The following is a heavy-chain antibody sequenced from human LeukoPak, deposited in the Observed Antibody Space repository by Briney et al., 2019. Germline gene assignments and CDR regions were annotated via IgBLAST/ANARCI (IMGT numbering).Heavy chain of an antibody. Sequence: SETLSLTCAVYGGSFSGYYWSWIRQPPGKGLEWIGEINHSGSTNYNPSLKSRVTMSVDTSKNQFSLKLSSVTAADTAVYYCARIAAAGPLDYWGQGTLVTVSS. CDR2: INHSGST. CDR3: ARIAAAGPLDY. CDR1: GGSFSGYY. V-gene: IGHV4-34*01. J-gene: IGHJ4*02. D-gene: IGHD6-13*01.